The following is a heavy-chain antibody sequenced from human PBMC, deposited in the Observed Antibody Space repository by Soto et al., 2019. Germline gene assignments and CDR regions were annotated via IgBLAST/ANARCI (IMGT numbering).Heavy chain of an antibody. CDR1: GGSITSANW. Sequence: PSETLSLTCAVYGGSITSANWWTWVRQPPGGGLEWIGEISHSGITNYKASLKSLVTMSVDKTKNDVSLKLTSVTAADTAVYYCARVLRGWFDPWGQGTPVTVSS. CDR3: ARVLRGWFDP. V-gene: IGHV4-4*02. CDR2: ISHSGIT. J-gene: IGHJ5*02.